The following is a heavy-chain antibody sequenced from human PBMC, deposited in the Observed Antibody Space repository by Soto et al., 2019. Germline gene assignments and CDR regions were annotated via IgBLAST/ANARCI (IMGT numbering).Heavy chain of an antibody. CDR1: GFTFSNYW. Sequence: EVQLVESGGGLVQPGGSLRLSCATSGFTFSNYWMHWVRQAPGKGLVWVSRIYNDGSSTSYADSVKGRFTISRDNAKNTLYLQMNSLRAEDSAVYYCSRDPGRNWFDPWGQGTLVTVSS. CDR3: SRDPGRNWFDP. J-gene: IGHJ5*02. V-gene: IGHV3-74*01. CDR2: IYNDGSST.